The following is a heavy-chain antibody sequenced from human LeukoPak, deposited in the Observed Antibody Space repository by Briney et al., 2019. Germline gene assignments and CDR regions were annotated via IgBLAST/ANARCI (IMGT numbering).Heavy chain of an antibody. CDR1: GFTFNDYW. V-gene: IGHV3-74*01. D-gene: IGHD2-2*01. CDR3: ARGYCSGTSWRLLDY. CDR2: INNDGSST. Sequence: GGSLRLSCAASGFTFNDYWMHWVRQPPGRGLVWVSRINNDGSSTNYANSVKGRFTISRDNAKNTLYLQMTSLRAEDTAVYYCARGYCSGTSWRLLDYWGQGTLVTVSS. J-gene: IGHJ4*02.